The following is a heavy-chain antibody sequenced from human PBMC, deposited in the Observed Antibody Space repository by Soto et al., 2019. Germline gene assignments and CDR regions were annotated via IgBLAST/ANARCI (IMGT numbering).Heavy chain of an antibody. Sequence: QVQLVQSGAEVKKPGASVKVSCNASGYTFTSYGISWVRQAPGQGLEWMGWISAYNGKTNYVQKLQGRVTMTTDTSTSTAYMEIRSLRSDDTAVYYCGRGGDDYDSSGYLLPINWFDPWCQGTLVTVSS. CDR3: GRGGDDYDSSGYLLPINWFDP. D-gene: IGHD3-22*01. V-gene: IGHV1-18*01. J-gene: IGHJ5*02. CDR1: GYTFTSYG. CDR2: ISAYNGKT.